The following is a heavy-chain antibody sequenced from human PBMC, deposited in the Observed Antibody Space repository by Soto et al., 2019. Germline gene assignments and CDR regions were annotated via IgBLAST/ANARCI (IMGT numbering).Heavy chain of an antibody. J-gene: IGHJ6*03. Sequence: EVQLVESGGGLVQPGGSLRLSCAASGFTFSSYSMNWVRQAPGKGLEWVSYISSSSSTIYYADSVKGRFTISRDNAKNSLYLQMNSLRAEDTAVYYCARPNYSGYDYYLYYYYYMDVWGKGTTVTVSS. CDR1: GFTFSSYS. CDR3: ARPNYSGYDYYLYYYYYMDV. V-gene: IGHV3-48*01. CDR2: ISSSSSTI. D-gene: IGHD5-12*01.